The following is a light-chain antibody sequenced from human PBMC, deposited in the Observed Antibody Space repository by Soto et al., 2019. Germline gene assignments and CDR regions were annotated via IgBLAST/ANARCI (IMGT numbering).Light chain of an antibody. CDR3: QQYGSSPLT. CDR2: GAS. Sequence: EIVLTQSPGTLSFSPGERATLSCRASQSVCSSYLAWYQQKPGQAPRLLIYGASSRATGIPDRFSGSGSGTDFTLTISRLEPEDFAVYYCQQYGSSPLTFGGGTKVEIK. J-gene: IGKJ4*01. CDR1: QSVCSSY. V-gene: IGKV3-20*01.